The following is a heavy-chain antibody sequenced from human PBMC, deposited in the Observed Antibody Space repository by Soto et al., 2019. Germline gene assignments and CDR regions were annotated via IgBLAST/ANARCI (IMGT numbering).Heavy chain of an antibody. D-gene: IGHD3-22*01. V-gene: IGHV3-21*01. CDR1: GFTFSSYS. CDR2: ISSSSSYI. Sequence: EVQLVESGGGLVKPGGSLRLSCAASGFTFSSYSMNWVRQAPGKGLEWVSSISSSSSYIYYADSVKGRFTISRDNAKNSLYRQMNSLRAEDTAVYYYARDLYDSSGDISQYYYYYGMDVWGQGTTVTVSS. CDR3: ARDLYDSSGDISQYYYYYGMDV. J-gene: IGHJ6*02.